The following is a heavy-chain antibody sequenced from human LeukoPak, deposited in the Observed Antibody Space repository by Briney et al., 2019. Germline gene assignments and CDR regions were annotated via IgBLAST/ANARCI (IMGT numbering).Heavy chain of an antibody. Sequence: PGGSLRLSCAASGLTFSIYAMNWVRQAPGKGLEWVSTISGSGGSTYYADSVKGRFTISRDNSKNMLYLQMNSLAAEDTAVYYCVRGWQQLGSWGRGTLVTVSS. V-gene: IGHV3-23*01. J-gene: IGHJ5*02. D-gene: IGHD1-1*01. CDR3: VRGWQQLGS. CDR1: GLTFSIYA. CDR2: ISGSGGST.